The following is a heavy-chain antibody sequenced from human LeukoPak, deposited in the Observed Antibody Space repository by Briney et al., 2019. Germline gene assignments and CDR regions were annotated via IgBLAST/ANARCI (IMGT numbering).Heavy chain of an antibody. J-gene: IGHJ4*02. Sequence: ASVKVSCKASGGTFSSYAISWVRQAPGQGLEWMGRIIPTFGTANYAQKFQGRVTITTDESTSTAYMELSSLRSEDTAVYYCARDFYYDSSGLRWGQGTLVTVSS. CDR1: GGTFSSYA. CDR3: ARDFYYDSSGLR. D-gene: IGHD3-22*01. CDR2: IIPTFGTA. V-gene: IGHV1-69*05.